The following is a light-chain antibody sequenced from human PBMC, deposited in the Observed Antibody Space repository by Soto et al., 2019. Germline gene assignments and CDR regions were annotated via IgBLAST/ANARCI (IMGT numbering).Light chain of an antibody. V-gene: IGKV1-6*01. CDR3: LQDINYPWT. CDR2: GAY. Sequence: AIQMTQSPSSLSASVGDRVTISCRASQVIGNALGWYQQKTGKPPKVLIYGAYNLQSVVPPRFSGSGSGTDFTLAISSLQPEDSATYYCLQDINYPWTFGQGTKVEIK. CDR1: QVIGNA. J-gene: IGKJ1*01.